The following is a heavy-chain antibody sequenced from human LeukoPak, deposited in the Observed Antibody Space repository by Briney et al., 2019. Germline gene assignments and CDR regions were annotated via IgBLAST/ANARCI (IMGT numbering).Heavy chain of an antibody. CDR2: IYYTGPT. J-gene: IGHJ4*02. CDR1: VGSLSGHY. CDR3: ARFSWGCSTASCYLTN. V-gene: IGHV4-59*11. D-gene: IGHD2-2*01. Sequence: PSETLSLTCTVGVGSLSGHYWGWIRQPPGKGLELVGHIYYTGPTFCNPSRNSRVTITLDTSRNQYSLRLTSVIAADTDVYYCARFSWGCSTASCYLTNWGQGALVTVSS.